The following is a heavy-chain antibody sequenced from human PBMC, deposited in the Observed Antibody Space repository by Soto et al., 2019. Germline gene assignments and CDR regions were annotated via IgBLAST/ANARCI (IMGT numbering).Heavy chain of an antibody. CDR1: GYTFTSYD. CDR3: ARSDGYNFNWLDS. V-gene: IGHV1-8*01. J-gene: IGHJ5*01. CDR2: MNPNSGNT. Sequence: QVQLVQSGGEVKTPGASVKGSCKASGYTFTSYDMNWMRQAPGQGLEWMGWMNPNSGNTGYAQKFQGRLTMTRDTAISIAHMELSSLRNEDTAVYYRARSDGYNFNWLDSWGQGTLVTVS. D-gene: IGHD2-21*01.